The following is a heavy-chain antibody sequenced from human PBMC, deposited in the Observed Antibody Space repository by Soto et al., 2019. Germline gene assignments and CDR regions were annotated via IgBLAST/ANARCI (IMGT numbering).Heavy chain of an antibody. Sequence: QVQLVQSGPEVKEPGASVKVSCKASGYTFIGYYVHWVRQAPGQGLEWMGWINPNSGGTNCAQKFQGRVTMTRDTSITTAYMELSRLRSDDTAVYYCARDIGRGSTSDYWGQGTLVTVSS. CDR1: GYTFIGYY. CDR2: INPNSGGT. V-gene: IGHV1-2*02. D-gene: IGHD6-13*01. J-gene: IGHJ4*02. CDR3: ARDIGRGSTSDY.